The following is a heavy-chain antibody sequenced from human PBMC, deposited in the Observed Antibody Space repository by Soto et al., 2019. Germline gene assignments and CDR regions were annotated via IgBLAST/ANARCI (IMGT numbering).Heavy chain of an antibody. V-gene: IGHV3-33*01. J-gene: IGHJ4*02. D-gene: IGHD4-4*01. CDR2: IWYDGSNK. CDR1: GFTFSSYG. CDR3: ARDMADYIGGKDYFDY. Sequence: PGGSLRLSCAASGFTFSSYGMHWVRQAPGKGLEWVAVIWYDGSNKYYADSVKGRFTISRDNSKNTLYLQMNSLRAEDTAVYYCARDMADYIGGKDYFDYRGQGALVTVSS.